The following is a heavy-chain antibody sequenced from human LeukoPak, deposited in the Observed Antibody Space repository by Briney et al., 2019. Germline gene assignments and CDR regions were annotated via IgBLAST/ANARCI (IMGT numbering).Heavy chain of an antibody. V-gene: IGHV5-51*01. CDR2: IYPGDSDT. CDR3: ARQRASTNWFDP. Sequence: GASLQICCEGAGSFFTSYWSGLGRPLRGKVLEVMGIIYPGDSDTRYSPSFQGQVTISADKSISTAYLQWSSLKASDTAMYYCARQRASTNWFDPWGQGTLVTVSS. J-gene: IGHJ5*02. CDR1: GSFFTSYW. D-gene: IGHD1-26*01.